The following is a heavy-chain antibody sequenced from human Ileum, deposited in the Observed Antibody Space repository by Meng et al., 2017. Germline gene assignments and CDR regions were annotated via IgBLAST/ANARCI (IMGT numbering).Heavy chain of an antibody. CDR1: GFIFSDYY. Sequence: GESLKISCAASGFIFSDYYMDWVRQAPGKGLEWVGRTRNKANRYTTEYAASVKGRFTSSRDDSKNSLYLQMNSLKTEDTAVYYCARAKFTYSYDMDVWGQGTTVTVSS. V-gene: IGHV3-72*01. CDR3: ARAKFTYSYDMDV. J-gene: IGHJ6*02. CDR2: TRNKANRYTT.